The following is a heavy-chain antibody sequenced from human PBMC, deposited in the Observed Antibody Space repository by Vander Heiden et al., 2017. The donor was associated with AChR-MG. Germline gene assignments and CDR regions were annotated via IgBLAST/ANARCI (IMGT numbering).Heavy chain of an antibody. V-gene: IGHV4-59*01. CDR1: GGSISSYY. D-gene: IGHD3-10*01. Sequence: QVQLQESGPGLVKPSETLSLTCTVSGGSISSYYWSWIRQPPGKGLEWIGYIYYSGSTNYNPSLKSRVTISVDTSKNQFSLKLSSVTAADTAVYYCARTTDYYSSGDAFDIWGQGTMVTVSS. J-gene: IGHJ3*02. CDR2: IYYSGST. CDR3: ARTTDYYSSGDAFDI.